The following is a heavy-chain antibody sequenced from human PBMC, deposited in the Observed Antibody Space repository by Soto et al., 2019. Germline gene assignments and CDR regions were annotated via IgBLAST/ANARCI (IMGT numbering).Heavy chain of an antibody. Sequence: ASVKVSCKASGYTFTGYYIHWVRQAPGQGLEWMGWINPNSGGTKYAQKFQGWVTMTRDTSISTAYMELSRLRSDDTAVYYCARDYSRSDAYNLFDYWGQGTLVTVSS. CDR1: GYTFTGYY. CDR2: INPNSGGT. J-gene: IGHJ4*02. CDR3: ARDYSRSDAYNLFDY. V-gene: IGHV1-2*04. D-gene: IGHD2-15*01.